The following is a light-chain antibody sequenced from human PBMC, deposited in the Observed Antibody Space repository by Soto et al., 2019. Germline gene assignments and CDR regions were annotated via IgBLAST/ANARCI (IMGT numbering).Light chain of an antibody. CDR2: EVS. V-gene: IGLV2-18*01. CDR1: SSDVGSYNR. Sequence: QSVLTQPPSVSGSPGQSVTIACTGTSSDVGSYNRVSWYQQSPGTAPKLMIYEVSTRPSGVPDRFSGSKSGNTASLTISGLQAEDEADYYCSLYKRSSNYVFGTGTKVTVL. J-gene: IGLJ1*01. CDR3: SLYKRSSNYV.